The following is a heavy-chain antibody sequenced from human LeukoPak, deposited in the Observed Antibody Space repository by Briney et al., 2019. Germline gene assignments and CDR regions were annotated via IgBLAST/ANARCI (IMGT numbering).Heavy chain of an antibody. CDR3: ARHSDGGHYY. D-gene: IGHD4-23*01. V-gene: IGHV5-10-1*01. CDR1: GYTFTNFW. CDR2: IDPSDSYS. J-gene: IGHJ4*02. Sequence: GESLTISCKASGYTFTNFWISWVRQMPGKGLEWMGRIDPSDSYSNYSPSFQGHVTISTDKSISTAYLQWSSLKASDTAMYYCARHSDGGHYYWGQGTLVTVSS.